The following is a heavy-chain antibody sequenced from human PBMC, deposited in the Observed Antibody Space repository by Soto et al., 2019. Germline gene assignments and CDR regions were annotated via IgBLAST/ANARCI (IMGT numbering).Heavy chain of an antibody. Sequence: EVQLVESGGGLVQPGRSLRLSCAASGFIFDNYAMHWVRQAPGKGLEWVSGISWNSGNVGYADSVKGRFTISRDNAENSLYLQMNSLRPEDTALYYCAKDTGDSSGYYYYYYYGMDVLGQGTTVTVSS. CDR2: ISWNSGNV. D-gene: IGHD3-22*01. CDR3: AKDTGDSSGYYYYYYYGMDV. V-gene: IGHV3-9*01. CDR1: GFIFDNYA. J-gene: IGHJ6*02.